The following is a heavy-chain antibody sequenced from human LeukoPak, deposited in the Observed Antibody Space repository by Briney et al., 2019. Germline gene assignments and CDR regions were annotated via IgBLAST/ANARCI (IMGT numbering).Heavy chain of an antibody. Sequence: ASVKVSCKASGDTFSGYEMHWVRQVPGQGLEPMGWINPDSGDTNYAREFQGRITMTRDTSINTVYMELSGLRSDDTAVYYCARDRSIYCSGGRCEIDPWGQGTLVIVSS. J-gene: IGHJ5*02. V-gene: IGHV1-2*02. D-gene: IGHD2-15*01. CDR2: INPDSGDT. CDR1: GDTFSGYE. CDR3: ARDRSIYCSGGRCEIDP.